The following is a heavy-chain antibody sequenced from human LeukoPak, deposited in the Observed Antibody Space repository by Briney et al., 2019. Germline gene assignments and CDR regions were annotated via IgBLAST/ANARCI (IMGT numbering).Heavy chain of an antibody. J-gene: IGHJ4*02. Sequence: GGSLRLSCAASGFTFSSYAMSWVRQAPGKGLEWVSAISGSDGSTYYADSVKGRFTISRDNSKNTLYPQMNSLRAEDTAVYYCAKAHHGDYFFYFDYWGQGTLVTVSS. CDR3: AKAHHGDYFFYFDY. V-gene: IGHV3-23*01. D-gene: IGHD4-17*01. CDR2: ISGSDGST. CDR1: GFTFSSYA.